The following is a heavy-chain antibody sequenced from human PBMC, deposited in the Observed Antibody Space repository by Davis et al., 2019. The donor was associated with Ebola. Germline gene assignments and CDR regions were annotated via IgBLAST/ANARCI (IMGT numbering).Heavy chain of an antibody. CDR3: ARSIAATLSLFDY. CDR2: IYPGDSDT. CDR1: GYSFTSYW. J-gene: IGHJ4*02. D-gene: IGHD6-6*01. V-gene: IGHV5-51*01. Sequence: GESLKISCKGSGYSFTSYWIGWVRQMPGKGLEWMGIIYPGDSDTRYSPSFQGQVTIPADKSISTAYLQWSSLKASDTAMYYCARSIAATLSLFDYWGQGTLVTVSS.